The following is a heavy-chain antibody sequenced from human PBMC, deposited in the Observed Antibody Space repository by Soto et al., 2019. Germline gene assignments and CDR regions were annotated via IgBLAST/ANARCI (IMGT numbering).Heavy chain of an antibody. D-gene: IGHD3-22*01. J-gene: IGHJ4*02. CDR2: IDPSDSQT. CDR3: ARQIYDSDTGPNFQYYFDS. Sequence: GASLKLSCTGSGYSFAGYWITCVRQTPGKGLEWMGRIDPSDSQTYYSPSFRGHVTISVTKSITTVFLQWSSLRASDTAMYYCARQIYDSDTGPNFQYYFDSWGQGTPVTVSS. V-gene: IGHV5-10-1*01. CDR1: GYSFAGYW.